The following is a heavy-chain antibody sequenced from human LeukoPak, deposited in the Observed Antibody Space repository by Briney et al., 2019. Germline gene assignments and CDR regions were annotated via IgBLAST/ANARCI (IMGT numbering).Heavy chain of an antibody. Sequence: PGESLRLSCAASGFTFSDYWMSWVRQAPGKGLEWVANIKQDGSEDFYEYSVNGRFTISRDNAKNSLYLQMNSLRAEDTAVYYCARADGSSSSYAPLGYWGQGTLVTVSS. D-gene: IGHD6-6*01. CDR2: IKQDGSED. V-gene: IGHV3-7*01. J-gene: IGHJ4*02. CDR1: GFTFSDYW. CDR3: ARADGSSSSYAPLGY.